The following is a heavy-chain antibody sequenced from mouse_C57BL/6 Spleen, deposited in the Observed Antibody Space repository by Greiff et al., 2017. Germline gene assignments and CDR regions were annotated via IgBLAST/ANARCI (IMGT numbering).Heavy chain of an antibody. V-gene: IGHV1-55*01. D-gene: IGHD2-4*01. Sequence: VQLQQPGAELVKPGASVKMSCKASGYTFTSSWITWVKQRPGQGLEWLGDIYPGSGSTNYNEKFKSKATLTVATSSSTAYMQLSSLTSEDSAVYDCARRGRYDYDVGCAYWGQGTLVTGSA. CDR3: ARRGRYDYDVGCAY. CDR1: GYTFTSSW. J-gene: IGHJ3*01. CDR2: IYPGSGST.